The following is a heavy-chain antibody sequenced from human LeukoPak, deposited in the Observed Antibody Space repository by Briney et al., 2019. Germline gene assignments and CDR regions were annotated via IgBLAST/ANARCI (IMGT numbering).Heavy chain of an antibody. CDR3: ARDSYGDYANDY. Sequence: KPGGSLRLSCAASGFTFSSYSMNWVRQAPGKGLEWVSSIGSSSSYIYYVDSVKGRFTISRDNAKNSLYLQMNSLRAEDTAVYYCARDSYGDYANDYWGQGTLATVSS. CDR1: GFTFSSYS. V-gene: IGHV3-21*01. D-gene: IGHD4-17*01. CDR2: IGSSSSYI. J-gene: IGHJ4*02.